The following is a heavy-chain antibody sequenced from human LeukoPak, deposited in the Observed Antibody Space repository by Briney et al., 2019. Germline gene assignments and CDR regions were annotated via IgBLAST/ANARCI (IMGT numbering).Heavy chain of an antibody. CDR1: AGSFSGYY. CDR2: INHSGST. Sequence: SETLSLTCAVYAGSFSGYYWSWIRQPPGKGLEWIGEINHSGSTNYNPSLKSRVTISVDTSKNQFSLKLSSVTAADTAVYYCARGVARTYYSDTSGYAAADYWGQGTLVTVSS. J-gene: IGHJ4*02. V-gene: IGHV4-34*01. D-gene: IGHD3-22*01. CDR3: ARGVARTYYSDTSGYAAADY.